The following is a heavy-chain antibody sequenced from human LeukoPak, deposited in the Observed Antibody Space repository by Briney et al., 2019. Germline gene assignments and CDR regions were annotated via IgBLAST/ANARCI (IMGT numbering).Heavy chain of an antibody. Sequence: SVKVSCKASGGTFSSYAISWVRQAPGQGLEWMGGIIPIFGTANYAQKFQGRVTITADESTSTAYMELSSLRSEDTAVYYCAREFAYDSSGYYYYYWDQGTLVTVSS. CDR1: GGTFSSYA. V-gene: IGHV1-69*13. CDR2: IIPIFGTA. CDR3: AREFAYDSSGYYYYY. D-gene: IGHD3-22*01. J-gene: IGHJ4*02.